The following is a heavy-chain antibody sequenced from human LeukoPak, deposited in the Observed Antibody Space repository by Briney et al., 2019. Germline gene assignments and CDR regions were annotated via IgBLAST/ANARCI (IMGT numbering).Heavy chain of an antibody. V-gene: IGHV4-59*08. CDR3: ARALKTWELLWFDY. J-gene: IGHJ4*02. D-gene: IGHD1-26*01. CDR1: GDSISNYY. Sequence: SETLSLTCTVSGDSISNYYWSWIRQPPGKGLEWVGYFSSSGSTNYNPSLERRVTISVDTSQNQFSLKLSSVTAADTAVYYCARALKTWELLWFDYWGQGTLVTVSS. CDR2: FSSSGST.